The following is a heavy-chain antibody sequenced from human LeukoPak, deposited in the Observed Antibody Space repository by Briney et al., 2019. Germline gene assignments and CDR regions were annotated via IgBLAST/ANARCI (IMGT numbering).Heavy chain of an antibody. CDR1: GGSISSYY. CDR3: ARRRWLQLDY. D-gene: IGHD5-24*01. CDR2: IYYSGST. Sequence: SETLSLTCTVSGGSISSYYWSWIRQPPGKGLEWIGYIYYSGSTNYNPSLKSRVTISVDTSKNQFSLKLSSVTAADTAVYYCARRRWLQLDYWGQGTLVTVSS. V-gene: IGHV4-59*12. J-gene: IGHJ4*02.